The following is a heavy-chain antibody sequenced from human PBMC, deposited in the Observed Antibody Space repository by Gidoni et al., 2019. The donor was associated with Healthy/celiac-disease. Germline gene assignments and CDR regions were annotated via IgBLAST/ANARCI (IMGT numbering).Heavy chain of an antibody. J-gene: IGHJ4*02. CDR1: GGSISSYY. V-gene: IGHV4-59*08. Sequence: QVQLPESGPGLVKPSETLSLTCTVSGGSISSYYWSWIRQPPGKGLEWIGYIYYSGSTNYNPSLKSRVTISVDTSKNQFSLKLSAVTAADTAVYYCAMYSSGWPYFDYWGQGTLVTVSS. D-gene: IGHD6-19*01. CDR2: IYYSGST. CDR3: AMYSSGWPYFDY.